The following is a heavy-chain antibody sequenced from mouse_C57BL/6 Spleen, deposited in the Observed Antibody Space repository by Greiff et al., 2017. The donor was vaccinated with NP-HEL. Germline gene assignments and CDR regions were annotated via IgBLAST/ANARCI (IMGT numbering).Heavy chain of an antibody. J-gene: IGHJ3*01. Sequence: VQLQQPGAELVRPGASVKLSCKASGYTFTSYWMHWVKQRPIQGLEWIGNIDPSDSETHYNQKFKDKATLTVDKSSSTAYMQLSSLTSEDSAVYYCARGLLRTGFAYWGQGTLVTVSA. D-gene: IGHD1-1*01. V-gene: IGHV1-52*01. CDR1: GYTFTSYW. CDR3: ARGLLRTGFAY. CDR2: IDPSDSET.